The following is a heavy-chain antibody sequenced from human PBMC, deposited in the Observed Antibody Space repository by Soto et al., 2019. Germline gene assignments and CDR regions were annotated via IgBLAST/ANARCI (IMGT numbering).Heavy chain of an antibody. V-gene: IGHV4-59*01. J-gene: IGHJ5*02. CDR3: ARIILTGYYGLEP. CDR1: GDSLTSYY. D-gene: IGHD3-9*01. Sequence: QVQLQESGPGLVKPSETLSLTCSVSGDSLTSYYWTWVRQPPGKGLEWIGYIYYTGKTNYNPSLKSRVTISMDLSKNQCSLELRSLTAADTAVYYCARIILTGYYGLEPWGQGTLVIVSA. CDR2: IYYTGKT.